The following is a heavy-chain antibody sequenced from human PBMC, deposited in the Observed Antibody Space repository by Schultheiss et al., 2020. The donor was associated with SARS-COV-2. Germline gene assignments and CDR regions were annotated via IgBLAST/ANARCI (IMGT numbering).Heavy chain of an antibody. V-gene: IGHV3-7*01. D-gene: IGHD3-16*01. Sequence: GGSLRLSCAASGFTFSSYAMSWVRQAPGKGLEWVANIKQDGSEKYYVDSVKGRFTISRDNAKNSLYLQMNSLRAEDTAVYYCARDGDYYYGMDVWGQGTTVTVAS. CDR2: IKQDGSEK. CDR3: ARDGDYYYGMDV. CDR1: GFTFSSYA. J-gene: IGHJ6*02.